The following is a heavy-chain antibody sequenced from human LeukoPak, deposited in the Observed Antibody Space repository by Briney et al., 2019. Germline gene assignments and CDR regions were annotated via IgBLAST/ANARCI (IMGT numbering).Heavy chain of an antibody. Sequence: PSQALSLTRTVAAGSISSYYWSWIRQAPGKELKWIVHIYSSGTTTYNPSLRSQVTISVDTYKNQFSLKLSSVTAADAAVYYCARHLSGGTYPLDYWGQGTLVTVSS. CDR3: ARHLSGGTYPLDY. CDR2: IYSSGTT. V-gene: IGHV4-59*08. J-gene: IGHJ4*02. CDR1: AGSISSYY. D-gene: IGHD1-26*01.